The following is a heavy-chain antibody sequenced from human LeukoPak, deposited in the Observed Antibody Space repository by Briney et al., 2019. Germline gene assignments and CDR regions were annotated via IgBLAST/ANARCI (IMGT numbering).Heavy chain of an antibody. CDR2: IWYDGSNK. J-gene: IGHJ4*02. CDR1: GFTFSSYG. D-gene: IGHD1-26*01. CDR3: ARDPGATYFDY. Sequence: PGRSLRLSCAASGFTFSSYGMHWVRQAPGKGLEWVAVIWYDGSNKYYADSVKGRFTISRDNSKNTLYLQMNSLRAEDTAVYYCARDPGATYFDYWGQGTLVTVSS. V-gene: IGHV3-33*01.